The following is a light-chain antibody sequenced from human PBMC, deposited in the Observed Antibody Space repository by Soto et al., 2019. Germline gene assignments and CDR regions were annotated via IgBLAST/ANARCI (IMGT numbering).Light chain of an antibody. CDR3: QQHNNSPHMYT. Sequence: EIVLTQSPGTLSLSPGERATLSCRASQSVSSSYLVWYQQKRGQAPRLLISGASSRATGIPDRFSGSGSGTDFTLTISSLEPEDFAVYYCQQHNNSPHMYTFGQGTRLEIK. CDR1: QSVSSSY. J-gene: IGKJ2*01. CDR2: GAS. V-gene: IGKV3-20*01.